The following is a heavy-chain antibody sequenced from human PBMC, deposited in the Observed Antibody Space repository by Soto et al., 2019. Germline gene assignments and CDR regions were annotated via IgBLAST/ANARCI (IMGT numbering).Heavy chain of an antibody. V-gene: IGHV4-31*03. D-gene: IGHD3-9*01. Sequence: SETLSLTCSVSGGSMSSGAYYWNWIRQHPGKGLEWIAYMYYSGNAYDNPSLRSRITISVDTSKNQVSLKLTAVTDADTAVYYCASSYTGYLDNWGQGTLLT. CDR2: MYYSGNA. CDR3: ASSYTGYLDN. CDR1: GGSMSSGAYY. J-gene: IGHJ4*02.